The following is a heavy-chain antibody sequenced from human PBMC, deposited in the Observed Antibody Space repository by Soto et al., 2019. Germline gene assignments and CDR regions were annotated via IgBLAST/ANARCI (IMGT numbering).Heavy chain of an antibody. CDR2: ISSSSSYI. J-gene: IGHJ4*02. Sequence: EVQLVESGGGLVKPGGSLRLSCAASGFSFRSYIMNWVRQAPGKGLEWVSFISSSSSYINYADSVKGRFTISRDNAKNSMYLQMNSLRAEDTAVYSCARVGTYYGSGSPYYSDYWGQGTLVSVSS. CDR1: GFSFRSYI. V-gene: IGHV3-21*01. CDR3: ARVGTYYGSGSPYYSDY. D-gene: IGHD3-10*01.